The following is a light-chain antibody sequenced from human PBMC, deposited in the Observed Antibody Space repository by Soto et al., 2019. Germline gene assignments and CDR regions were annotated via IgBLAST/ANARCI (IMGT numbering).Light chain of an antibody. J-gene: IGKJ5*01. CDR3: QQYNSYSPIT. CDR2: KAS. Sequence: DIQMTQSPSTLSASVGDRVTITCRAIQSISSWLAWYQQKPGKAPKLLIYKASSLESGVPLRFSGSGSGTEFTLTISSLQPDDFATYYCQQYNSYSPITFGQGTRLEIK. V-gene: IGKV1-5*03. CDR1: QSISSW.